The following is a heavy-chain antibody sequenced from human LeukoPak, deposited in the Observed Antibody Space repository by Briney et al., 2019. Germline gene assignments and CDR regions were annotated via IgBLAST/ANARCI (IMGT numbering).Heavy chain of an antibody. V-gene: IGHV1-18*01. D-gene: IGHD5-18*01. CDR1: GYIFYHYG. CDR3: ARCQSDGYVRPYYFFY. Sequence: ASVKVSCKATGYIFYHYGPSSGRQAPGQGLEWMGWISGYNGNTNYAQSLQGRVTMTTDTSTSTAYMELRSLSSDDTAVYYCARCQSDGYVRPYYFFYWGQGTLVTVSS. CDR2: ISGYNGNT. J-gene: IGHJ4*02.